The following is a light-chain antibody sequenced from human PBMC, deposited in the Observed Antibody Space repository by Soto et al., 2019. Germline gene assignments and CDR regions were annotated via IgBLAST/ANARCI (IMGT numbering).Light chain of an antibody. CDR2: GAS. V-gene: IGKV3-20*01. J-gene: IGKJ1*01. Sequence: EIVLTQSPATLSLSPGEGATLSCRASQSVSTTYLAWYQQKPGQAPRLLIYGASSRATGIPDRFSGTGSGTDFTLTISRLEPEDFAVYYCQQHGNSPWTFGQGTKVDI. CDR3: QQHGNSPWT. CDR1: QSVSTTY.